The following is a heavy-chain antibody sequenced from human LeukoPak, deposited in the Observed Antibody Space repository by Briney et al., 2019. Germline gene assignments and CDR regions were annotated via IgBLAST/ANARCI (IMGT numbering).Heavy chain of an antibody. D-gene: IGHD6-6*01. CDR2: ISSSSSTI. CDR3: AKDPEYSSSFTFDY. CDR1: GFTFSSYS. J-gene: IGHJ4*02. V-gene: IGHV3-48*01. Sequence: PGGSLRLSCAASGFTFSSYSMYWVRQAPGKGLEWVSYISSSSSTIYYADSVKGRFTISRDNAKNSLYLQMNSLRAEDTAVYYCAKDPEYSSSFTFDYWGQGTLVTVSS.